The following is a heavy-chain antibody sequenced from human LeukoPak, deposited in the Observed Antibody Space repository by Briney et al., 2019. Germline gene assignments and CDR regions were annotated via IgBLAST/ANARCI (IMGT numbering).Heavy chain of an antibody. CDR1: GFTFSDYY. CDR2: ISSSGSTI. J-gene: IGHJ4*02. D-gene: IGHD6-19*01. Sequence: GGSLRLSCAASGFTFSDYYMSWIRQAPGKGLEWVSYISSSGSTIYYADSVKGRFTISRDNSKNTLYLQMNSLRAEDTAVYYCAKDPQIAVADNYFDYWGQGTLVTVSS. V-gene: IGHV3-11*01. CDR3: AKDPQIAVADNYFDY.